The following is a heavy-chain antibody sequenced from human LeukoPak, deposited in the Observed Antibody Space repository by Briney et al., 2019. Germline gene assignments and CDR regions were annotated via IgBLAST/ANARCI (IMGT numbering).Heavy chain of an antibody. CDR1: GYTFTSYG. J-gene: IGHJ5*02. V-gene: IGHV1-18*01. CDR3: ARDPEGTYSGSFEGDWFDP. Sequence: ASVKVSCKASGYTFTSYGISWVRQAPGHGLEWMGWISAYNGNTNYAQKLQGRVTMTTDTSTSTAYMELRSLRSDDTAVYYCARDPEGTYSGSFEGDWFDPWGQGTLVTVSS. CDR2: ISAYNGNT. D-gene: IGHD1-26*01.